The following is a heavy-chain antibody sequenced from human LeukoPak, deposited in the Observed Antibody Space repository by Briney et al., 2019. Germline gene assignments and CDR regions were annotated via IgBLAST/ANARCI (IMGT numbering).Heavy chain of an antibody. D-gene: IGHD6-6*01. Sequence: GGSLRLSCSASGFTFSSYAMSWVRQAPGKGLEWVSAISGSGGSTYYADSVKGRFTISRDNSKNTLYLQMNSLRAEDTAVYYCARELEYSSSSGDYWGQGTLVTVSS. V-gene: IGHV3-23*01. J-gene: IGHJ4*02. CDR3: ARELEYSSSSGDY. CDR1: GFTFSSYA. CDR2: ISGSGGST.